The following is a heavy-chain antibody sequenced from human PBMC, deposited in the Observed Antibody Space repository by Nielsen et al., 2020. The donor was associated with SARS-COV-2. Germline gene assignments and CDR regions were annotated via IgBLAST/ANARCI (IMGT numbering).Heavy chain of an antibody. CDR2: IYYSGST. CDR1: GGSISSGDYY. J-gene: IGHJ6*03. V-gene: IGHV4-30-4*01. Sequence: SETLSLTCTVSGGSISSGDYYWSWIRQPPGKGLEWIGYIYYSGSTNYNPFLKSRVTISVDTSKNQFSLKLSSVTAADTAVYYCARGIYYYGSDPTAPVYYYYYYMDVWGKGTTVTVSS. D-gene: IGHD3-10*01. CDR3: ARGIYYYGSDPTAPVYYYYYYMDV.